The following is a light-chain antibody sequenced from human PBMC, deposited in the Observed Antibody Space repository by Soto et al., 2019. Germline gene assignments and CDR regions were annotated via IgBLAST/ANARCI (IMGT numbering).Light chain of an antibody. V-gene: IGKV1-39*01. CDR1: QTISIF. Sequence: DIQMTQSPSSLSASVGDRVTITCRASQTISIFLNWYQQKPGKAPKLLIYGASTLQGGVPSRFSGSGSGTDFTLTISTLQPEDFATYYCHQTFSTRSWTFGQGTKVDIK. CDR2: GAS. CDR3: HQTFSTRSWT. J-gene: IGKJ1*01.